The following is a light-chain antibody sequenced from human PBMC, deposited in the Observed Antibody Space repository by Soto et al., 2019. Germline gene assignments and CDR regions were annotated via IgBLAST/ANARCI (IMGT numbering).Light chain of an antibody. Sequence: DIQMTQSPSTLSASVGDRVTITCRASQSISSWFAWYQQKPGKAPKLLIYDASSLESGVPSSFSGSGSGTEFTLTISSLQPDDFATYYCQQYNSYWTFGQGTKVEIK. V-gene: IGKV1-5*01. CDR1: QSISSW. CDR2: DAS. J-gene: IGKJ1*01. CDR3: QQYNSYWT.